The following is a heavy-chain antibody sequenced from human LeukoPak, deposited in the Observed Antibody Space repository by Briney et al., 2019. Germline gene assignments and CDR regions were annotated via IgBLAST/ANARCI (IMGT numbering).Heavy chain of an antibody. Sequence: GASVKVSCKASGFTFINYYMHWVRHAPGQGREWLGIINLSGGSTHYPQKFQDRVTMTRDTSTSTVYMELSSLRSEDTAVYYCARDLDYGEKSEDYWGQGTLVTVSS. V-gene: IGHV1-46*01. CDR2: INLSGGST. CDR3: ARDLDYGEKSEDY. J-gene: IGHJ4*02. CDR1: GFTFINYY. D-gene: IGHD4/OR15-4a*01.